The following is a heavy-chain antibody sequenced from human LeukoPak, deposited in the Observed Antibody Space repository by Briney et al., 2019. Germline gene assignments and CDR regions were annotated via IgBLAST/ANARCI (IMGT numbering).Heavy chain of an antibody. CDR3: ARGPFLEHEYYFDY. V-gene: IGHV1-69*05. Sequence: SVKVSCKASGGTFSRYAISGVRQAPGQELEWMGGIIPIFAPAHYAQKFQGRVTITTPESTSTAYMELSSLRSEDTAVYYCARGPFLEHEYYFDYWGQGTLVTVSS. J-gene: IGHJ4*02. D-gene: IGHD3-3*01. CDR1: GGTFSRYA. CDR2: IIPIFAPA.